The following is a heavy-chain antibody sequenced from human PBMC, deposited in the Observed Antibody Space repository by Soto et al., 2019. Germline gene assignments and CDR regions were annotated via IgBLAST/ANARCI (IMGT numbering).Heavy chain of an antibody. J-gene: IGHJ5*02. V-gene: IGHV1-46*02. D-gene: IGHD1-7*01. CDR3: ARDLVPIWNYVGLAPGAQHWFDP. CDR1: GYTFNNYF. CDR2: ITPSSGST. Sequence: QVQLVQSGAEVRKPGASVKVSCKASGYTFNNYFMHWGRQAPAQGLEWMGVITPSSGSTTYAQRFQGRLTMTRDTSTSTVDMELRSLRSEDTAVYFCARDLVPIWNYVGLAPGAQHWFDPWGQGTLVTVSS.